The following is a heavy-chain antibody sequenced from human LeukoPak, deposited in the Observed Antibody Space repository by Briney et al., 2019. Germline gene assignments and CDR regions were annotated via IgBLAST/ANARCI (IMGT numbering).Heavy chain of an antibody. V-gene: IGHV4-61*01. CDR3: ASGQFLVSNDY. CDR2: FYYTGST. D-gene: IGHD5/OR15-5a*01. Sequence: SETLSLTCTVSRGSVSGGSYYWSWIRQPPGKGLEWIGYFYYTGSTNYNPSLKSRVTISVDTSKNQFSLRLSSVTAADTAVYYCASGQFLVSNDYWGQGILVTVSS. J-gene: IGHJ4*02. CDR1: RGSVSGGSYY.